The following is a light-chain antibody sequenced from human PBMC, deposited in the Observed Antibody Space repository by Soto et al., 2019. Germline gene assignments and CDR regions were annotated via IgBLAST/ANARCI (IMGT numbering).Light chain of an antibody. CDR2: DAS. V-gene: IGKV1-33*01. Sequence: DIQMTQSPSSLSASVGDRVTITCQASQDINKNLNWYQQKPGKAPELLIYDASNLEAGVPSRFSGSGSGTVFTFTISRLQPEDIATYYCQQYDDVLLITFGHGTRLEIK. J-gene: IGKJ5*01. CDR1: QDINKN. CDR3: QQYDDVLLIT.